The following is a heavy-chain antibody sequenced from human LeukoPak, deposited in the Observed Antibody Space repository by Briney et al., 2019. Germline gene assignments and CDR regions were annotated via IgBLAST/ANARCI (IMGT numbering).Heavy chain of an antibody. CDR1: GGSISSSSYS. D-gene: IGHD4-17*01. J-gene: IGHJ6*02. V-gene: IGHV4-39*01. CDR2: IYYSGST. Sequence: SETLSLTCTVSGGSISSSSYSWGWIRQPPGKGLEWIGSIYYSGSTYYNPSLKSRVTISVDTSKNQFSLKLSSVTAADTAVYYCARHLYGDYGYYYYGMDVWGQGTTVTVSS. CDR3: ARHLYGDYGYYYYGMDV.